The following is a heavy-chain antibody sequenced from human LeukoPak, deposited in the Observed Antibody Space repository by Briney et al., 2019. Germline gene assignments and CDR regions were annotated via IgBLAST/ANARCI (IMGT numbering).Heavy chain of an antibody. Sequence: PGGSLRLSCAASGFTFSSYAMHWVRQAPGKGLEYVSAISSNGRTTFYANSVKGRFTISRDNSKNTLYLQMSSLRIEDMAVYFCARVSDWYWCDSWGQGTLVTVSS. D-gene: IGHD3-9*01. CDR3: ARVSDWYWCDS. J-gene: IGHJ5*01. V-gene: IGHV3-64*01. CDR1: GFTFSSYA. CDR2: ISSNGRTT.